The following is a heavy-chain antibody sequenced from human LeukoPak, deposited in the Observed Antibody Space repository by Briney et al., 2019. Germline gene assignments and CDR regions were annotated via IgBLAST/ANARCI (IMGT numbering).Heavy chain of an antibody. CDR3: ARDFPFGSGSDY. V-gene: IGHV3-30*03. D-gene: IGHD3-3*01. CDR1: GFTFSSYG. CDR2: ISYDGSNK. J-gene: IGHJ4*02. Sequence: GGSLRLSCAASGFTFSSYGMHWVRQAPGKGLEWVAVISYDGSNKYYADSVKGRFTISRDNSKNTLYLQMNSLRAEDTAVYYCARDFPFGSGSDYWGQGTLVTVSS.